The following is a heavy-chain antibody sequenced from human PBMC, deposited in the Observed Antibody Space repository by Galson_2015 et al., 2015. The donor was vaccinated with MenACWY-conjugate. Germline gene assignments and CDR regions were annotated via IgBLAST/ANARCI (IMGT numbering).Heavy chain of an antibody. CDR2: ISYDGKDK. CDR3: ARVGQERRTLLPNFDG. J-gene: IGHJ4*02. V-gene: IGHV3-30*01. Sequence: SLRLSCAASGFYFNMYSLHWIRQAPGKGLEWVAVISYDGKDKSYGDSVKGRFIILRDNSKNTVYLQMNSLRGEDTGVYFCARVGQERRTLLPNFDGWGQGTRVTVSS. D-gene: IGHD3-22*01. CDR1: GFYFNMYS.